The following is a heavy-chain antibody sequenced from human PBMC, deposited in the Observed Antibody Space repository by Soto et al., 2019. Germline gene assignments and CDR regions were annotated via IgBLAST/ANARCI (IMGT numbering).Heavy chain of an antibody. CDR2: IYYSGST. D-gene: IGHD3-10*01. J-gene: IGHJ6*02. Sequence: SETLSLTCTVSGGSISSYYWSWIRQPPGKGLEWIGYIYYSGSTNYNPSLKSRVTISVDTSKNQFSLKLSSVTAADTAVYYCAGQPTAGSYYDLGSYYCYYAMDVWGQGTTVTVSS. CDR3: AGQPTAGSYYDLGSYYCYYAMDV. V-gene: IGHV4-59*08. CDR1: GGSISSYY.